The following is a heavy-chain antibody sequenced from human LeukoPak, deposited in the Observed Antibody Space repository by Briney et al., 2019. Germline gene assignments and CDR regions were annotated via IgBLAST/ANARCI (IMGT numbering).Heavy chain of an antibody. CDR2: IYSGGST. D-gene: IGHD3-10*01. Sequence: GGSLRLSCAASGFTVSSNYMSWVRQAPGKGLEWVSVIYSGGSTYYADSVKGRFTISRDSSKNTLYLQMNSLRAEDTAVYYSARDTVVRGVTQNDYWSQGTLVTVSS. J-gene: IGHJ4*02. CDR1: GFTVSSNY. V-gene: IGHV3-53*01. CDR3: ARDTVVRGVTQNDY.